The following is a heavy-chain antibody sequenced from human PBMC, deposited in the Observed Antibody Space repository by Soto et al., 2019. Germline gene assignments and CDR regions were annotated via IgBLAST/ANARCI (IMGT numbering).Heavy chain of an antibody. V-gene: IGHV1-18*04. CDR1: GYTFSDYG. CDR3: AISTWSGSYFGMDV. Sequence: QVHLVQSGPEVKKPGASVKVSCKASGYTFSDYGMNWVRQDPGQGLEWLGWISSSNGHTKFAHKFQGRFTMTTDTPTTTVYMELRSLRSDDTAVYYCAISTWSGSYFGMDVWGQGTTVTVSS. J-gene: IGHJ6*02. CDR2: ISSSNGHT. D-gene: IGHD3-3*01.